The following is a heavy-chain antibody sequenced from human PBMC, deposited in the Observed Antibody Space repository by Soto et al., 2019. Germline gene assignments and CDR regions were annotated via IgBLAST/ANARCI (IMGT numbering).Heavy chain of an antibody. CDR3: ATHSVGITYYEFWSGEIQPDHHYYYYMHV. V-gene: IGHV3-48*01. D-gene: IGHD3-3*01. J-gene: IGHJ6*03. CDR1: GFTFSSYS. CDR2: ISSSSSTI. Sequence: EVQLVESGGGLVQPGGSLRLSCAASGFTFSSYSMNWVRQAPGKGLEWVSYISSSSSTIYYADSVTGRFTISRDNAKNSLYLQMNSLRAEDTAVYYCATHSVGITYYEFWSGEIQPDHHYYYYMHVWGKGTTVTVSS.